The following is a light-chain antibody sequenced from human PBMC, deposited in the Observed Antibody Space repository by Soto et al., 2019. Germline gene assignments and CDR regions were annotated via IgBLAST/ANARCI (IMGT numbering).Light chain of an antibody. CDR1: QTVSTTY. Sequence: EIVLTQSPGTLSLSPGERAALSCRASQTVSTTYLAWFQQRPGQAPRLLISATSSRASGIPDRFSGSGSGTDFTLTISRLEPEDSAVYYCQQYVSSPFTFGPGTKVEIK. V-gene: IGKV3-20*01. CDR3: QQYVSSPFT. CDR2: ATS. J-gene: IGKJ3*01.